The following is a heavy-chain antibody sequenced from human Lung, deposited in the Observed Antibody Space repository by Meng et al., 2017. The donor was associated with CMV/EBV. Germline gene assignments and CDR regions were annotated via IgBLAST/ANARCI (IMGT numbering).Heavy chain of an antibody. J-gene: IGHJ4*02. CDR1: GFTFSSYG. D-gene: IGHD3-22*01. CDR3: AKTEYYYDSSGYWGVDY. CDR2: IWYDGSNK. V-gene: IGHV3-33*06. Sequence: XCAASGFTFSSYGMHWVRQAPGKGLEWVAVIWYDGSNKYYADSVKGRFTISRDNSKNTLYLQMNSLRAEDTAVYYCAKTEYYYDSSGYWGVDYXGQGXLVTVSS.